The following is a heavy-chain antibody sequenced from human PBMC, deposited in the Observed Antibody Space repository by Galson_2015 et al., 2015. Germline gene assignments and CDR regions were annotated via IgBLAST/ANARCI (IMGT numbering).Heavy chain of an antibody. J-gene: IGHJ4*02. V-gene: IGHV3-33*06. CDR2: IWYDGSNK. CDR1: GFTFSSYG. D-gene: IGHD6-19*01. CDR3: AKGGSSGWFTVTDNFDY. Sequence: SLRLSCAASGFTFSSYGMHWVRQAPGKGLEWVAVIWYDGSNKYYADSVKGRFTISRDNSKNTLYLQMNSLRAEDTAVYYCAKGGSSGWFTVTDNFDYWGQGTLVTVSS.